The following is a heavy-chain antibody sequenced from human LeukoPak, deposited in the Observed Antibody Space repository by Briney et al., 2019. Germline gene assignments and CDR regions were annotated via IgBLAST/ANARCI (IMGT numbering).Heavy chain of an antibody. J-gene: IGHJ1*01. V-gene: IGHV1-69*13. CDR3: ARYCSSTSCYGYAEYFKH. D-gene: IGHD2-2*01. CDR1: GGTFSSYA. Sequence: SVKVSCKASGGTFSSYAISWVRQAPGQGLEWMGGIIPIFGTANYAQKFQGRVTITADESTSTAYMELSSLRSEDTAVYYCARYCSSTSCYGYAEYFKHWGQGTLVTVSS. CDR2: IIPIFGTA.